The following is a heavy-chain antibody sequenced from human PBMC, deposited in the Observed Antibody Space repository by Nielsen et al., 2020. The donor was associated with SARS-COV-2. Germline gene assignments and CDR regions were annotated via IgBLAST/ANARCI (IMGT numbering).Heavy chain of an antibody. CDR3: ARRRVGFGDGRIDY. D-gene: IGHD3-10*01. Sequence: GRQMPGKGLEWMGIIYPGDSDTRYSPSFQGQVTISADKSISTAHLQWSSLKASDTAMYYCARRRVGFGDGRIDYWGQGTLVTVSS. CDR2: IYPGDSDT. J-gene: IGHJ4*02. V-gene: IGHV5-51*01.